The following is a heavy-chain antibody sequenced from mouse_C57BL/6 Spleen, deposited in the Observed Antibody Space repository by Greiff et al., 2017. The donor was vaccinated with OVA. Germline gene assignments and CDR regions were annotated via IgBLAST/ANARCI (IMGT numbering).Heavy chain of an antibody. CDR2: IHPNSGST. CDR1: GYTFTSYW. V-gene: IGHV1-64*01. D-gene: IGHD1-1*01. CDR3: ALYYYGSWFAY. J-gene: IGHJ3*01. Sequence: QVHVKQPGAELVKPGASVKLSCKASGYTFTSYWMHWVKQRPGQGLEWIGMIHPNSGSTNYNEKFKSKATLTVDKSSSTAYMQLSSLTSEDSAVYYCALYYYGSWFAYWGQGTLVTVSA.